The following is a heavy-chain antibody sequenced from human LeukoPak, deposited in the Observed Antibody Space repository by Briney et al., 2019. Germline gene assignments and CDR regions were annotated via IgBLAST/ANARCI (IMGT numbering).Heavy chain of an antibody. D-gene: IGHD2-2*01. CDR1: GGSISSGSYF. Sequence: SGTLSLACNVSGGSISSGSYFWGWVRQPPGKGLEWIGSIYYSGSTYYNPSLKSRVTISVDTSKNQFSLKLTSVTAADTAVYYCARIYCSSTTCYFPSWFDPWGQGTLVTVSS. V-gene: IGHV4-39*01. J-gene: IGHJ5*02. CDR2: IYYSGST. CDR3: ARIYCSSTTCYFPSWFDP.